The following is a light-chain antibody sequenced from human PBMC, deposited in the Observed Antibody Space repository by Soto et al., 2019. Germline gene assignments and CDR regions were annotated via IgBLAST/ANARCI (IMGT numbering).Light chain of an antibody. J-gene: IGKJ1*01. Sequence: EIVLTQSPGTLSLSPGERATLSCRASQSVSSSYLAWYQQKPGQAPRLLIYGASSRATGIPDRFSGSESGTDFTLTISRLETEDFAVYYCHQYGGSPRTLGQGTKVEIK. CDR2: GAS. V-gene: IGKV3-20*01. CDR1: QSVSSSY. CDR3: HQYGGSPRT.